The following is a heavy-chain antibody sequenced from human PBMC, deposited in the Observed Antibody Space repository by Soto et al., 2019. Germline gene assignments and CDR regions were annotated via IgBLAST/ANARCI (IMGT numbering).Heavy chain of an antibody. CDR3: AKTRIAARYYYYYGMDV. Sequence: GGSLRLSCAASGFTFSSYAMSWVRQAPGKGLEWVSAISGSGGSTYYADSVKGRFTISRDNSKNTLYLQMNSLRAEDTAVYYWAKTRIAARYYYYYGMDVWGQGTTVTVSS. CDR1: GFTFSSYA. CDR2: ISGSGGST. D-gene: IGHD6-6*01. J-gene: IGHJ6*02. V-gene: IGHV3-23*01.